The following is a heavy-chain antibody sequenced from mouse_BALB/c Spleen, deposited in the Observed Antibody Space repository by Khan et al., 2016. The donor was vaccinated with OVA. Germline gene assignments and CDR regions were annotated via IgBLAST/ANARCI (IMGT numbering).Heavy chain of an antibody. CDR2: INPNTGDT. V-gene: IGHV1-18*01. CDR1: GYIFSDYT. J-gene: IGHJ2*01. Sequence: VQLQQSGPELVKPGASVKISCKASGYIFSDYTMDWVKQSHGKSLEWIGDINPNTGDTFYNQKFKGKATLTVDKSSSTAFMELRSLTSEDTAVYYCARTGYGSLGYWGQGTTLTVSS. CDR3: ARTGYGSLGY. D-gene: IGHD2-1*01.